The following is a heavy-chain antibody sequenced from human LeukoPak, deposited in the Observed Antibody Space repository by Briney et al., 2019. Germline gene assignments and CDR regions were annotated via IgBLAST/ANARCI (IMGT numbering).Heavy chain of an antibody. CDR1: GFTFSTYS. J-gene: IGHJ6*03. Sequence: GGSLRLSCAASGFTFSTYSMNWVRQAPGKGLEWVSYIGSSSSTIYYADSVKGRFTISRDNAKNSLYLQMNSLRVEDTAVYYCARALGFLEWSLYYYYMDVWGKGTTITVSS. V-gene: IGHV3-48*01. CDR3: ARALGFLEWSLYYYYMDV. CDR2: IGSSSSTI. D-gene: IGHD3-3*01.